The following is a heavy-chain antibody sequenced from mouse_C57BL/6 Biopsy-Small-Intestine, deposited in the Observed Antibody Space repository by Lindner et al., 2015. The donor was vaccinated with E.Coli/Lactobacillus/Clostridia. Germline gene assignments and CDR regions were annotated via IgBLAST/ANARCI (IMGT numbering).Heavy chain of an antibody. V-gene: IGHV1-80*01. J-gene: IGHJ3*01. D-gene: IGHD2-3*01. CDR2: IYPGDGDT. Sequence: VQLQESGAELVKSGASVKISCKASGYAFSSYWMNWVKQRPGKGLEWIGQIYPGDGDTNYNGKFKGKATLTADKSSSTAYMQLSSLASEDSAVYFCARCDGYYPAWFAYWGQGTLVTVSA. CDR3: ARCDGYYPAWFAY. CDR1: GYAFSSYW.